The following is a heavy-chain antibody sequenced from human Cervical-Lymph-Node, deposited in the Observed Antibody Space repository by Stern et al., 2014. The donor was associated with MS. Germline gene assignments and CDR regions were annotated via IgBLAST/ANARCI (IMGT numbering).Heavy chain of an antibody. CDR2: ISYDGSNK. CDR1: GFTFSSNG. Sequence: VQLEESGGGVVQPGKSLRLSCAASGFTFSSNGLHWVRQAPGKGLEWVAIISYDGSNKYYADSVRGRFTISRDNSNNTVYLQMNGLRAEDTAVYYCAKDRSWDSSGYYDYYYYYGMDVWGQGTTVTVSS. J-gene: IGHJ6*02. CDR3: AKDRSWDSSGYYDYYYYYGMDV. V-gene: IGHV3-30*18. D-gene: IGHD3-22*01.